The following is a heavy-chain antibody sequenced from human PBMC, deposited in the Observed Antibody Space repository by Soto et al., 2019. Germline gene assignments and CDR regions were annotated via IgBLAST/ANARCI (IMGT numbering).Heavy chain of an antibody. CDR3: ARVNRGAFDH. CDR2: IFYTGST. CDR1: GGSIHDYY. V-gene: IGHV4-59*01. Sequence: QVQLQESGPGLVKPSQTLSLTCTVSGGSIHDYYWVWIRQPPGKGLEWIGSIFYTGSTDYNPSLTSRGTLSLDTSKNQLSLNRSSVTAADTAVYYCARVNRGAFDHWGQGALVTVSS. J-gene: IGHJ4*02.